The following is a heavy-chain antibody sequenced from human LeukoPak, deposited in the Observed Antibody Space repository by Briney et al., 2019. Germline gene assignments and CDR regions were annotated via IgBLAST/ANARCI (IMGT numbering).Heavy chain of an antibody. Sequence: SETLSLTCAVYGGSFSGYYWSWIRQPPGKGLEWIGEINHSGSANYNPSLKSRVSISVDASKDQFSLKLTSVTAADTAVYYCARHRVGINYYYYYMDVWGKGTTVTISS. V-gene: IGHV4-34*01. D-gene: IGHD1-14*01. CDR2: INHSGSA. CDR3: ARHRVGINYYYYYMDV. CDR1: GGSFSGYY. J-gene: IGHJ6*03.